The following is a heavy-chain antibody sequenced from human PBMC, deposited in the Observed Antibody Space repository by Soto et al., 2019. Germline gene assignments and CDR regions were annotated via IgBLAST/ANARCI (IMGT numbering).Heavy chain of an antibody. Sequence: SVKVSCKASGGTFSSYAISWVRQAPGQGLEWMGGIIPIFGTANYAQKFQGRVTITADESTSTAYMELSSLRSEDTAVYYCARDRTMIVVAPSYYYYGMDVWGQGTTVTVS. J-gene: IGHJ6*02. D-gene: IGHD3-22*01. CDR1: GGTFSSYA. V-gene: IGHV1-69*13. CDR2: IIPIFGTA. CDR3: ARDRTMIVVAPSYYYYGMDV.